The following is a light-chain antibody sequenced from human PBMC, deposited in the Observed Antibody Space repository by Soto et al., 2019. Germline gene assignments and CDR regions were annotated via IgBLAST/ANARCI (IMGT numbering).Light chain of an antibody. V-gene: IGKV1-39*01. CDR3: QQTFSAPVT. CDR1: QSISSY. CDR2: AAS. J-gene: IGKJ2*01. Sequence: DIQMTQSPSSLPASVGDRVTITCRASQSISSYLNWYQQKPGEAPKILIYAASTLQSGVPSRFSGRGSGPDFSLTISSLQPEDFATYYCQQTFSAPVTFGQGTRLEIK.